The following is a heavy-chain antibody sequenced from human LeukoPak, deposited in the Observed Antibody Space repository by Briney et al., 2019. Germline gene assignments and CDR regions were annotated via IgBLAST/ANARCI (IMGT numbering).Heavy chain of an antibody. CDR3: ARGLYSSSWSHQYYFDY. V-gene: IGHV1-18*04. D-gene: IGHD6-13*01. CDR1: GYTFTSYG. J-gene: IGHJ4*02. CDR2: ISAYNGNT. Sequence: GASVKVSCKASGYTFTSYGISWVRQGPGQGLEWMGWISAYNGNTNYAQKLQGRVTMTTDTSTSTAYMELRSLRSDDTAVYYCARGLYSSSWSHQYYFDYWGQGTLVTVSS.